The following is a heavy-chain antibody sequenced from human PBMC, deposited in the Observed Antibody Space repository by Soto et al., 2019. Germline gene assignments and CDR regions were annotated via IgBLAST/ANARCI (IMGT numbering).Heavy chain of an antibody. CDR1: GYTFTSYG. J-gene: IGHJ4*02. Sequence: ASVKVSCKASGYTFTSYGISWVRQAPGQGLEWMGWISAYNGNTNYAQKLQGRVTMTTDTSTSTAYMELRSLRSDDTAVYYCARGWGGYSYGYSTANFDYWGPGTLVTVSS. CDR2: ISAYNGNT. D-gene: IGHD5-18*01. CDR3: ARGWGGYSYGYSTANFDY. V-gene: IGHV1-18*04.